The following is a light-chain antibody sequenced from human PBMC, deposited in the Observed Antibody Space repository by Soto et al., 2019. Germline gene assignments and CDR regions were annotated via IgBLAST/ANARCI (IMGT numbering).Light chain of an antibody. CDR2: SDR. Sequence: SYELTQPPSMSVAPGKAATITCEGNNIGRKSVHWYQQKPGQAPVLVVYSDRDRPSGIPERFSGSNSGNTATLTISRVEAGDEADYYCQVWDSSSAHYVFGTGTEVTVL. CDR3: QVWDSSSAHYV. CDR1: NIGRKS. V-gene: IGLV3-21*04. J-gene: IGLJ1*01.